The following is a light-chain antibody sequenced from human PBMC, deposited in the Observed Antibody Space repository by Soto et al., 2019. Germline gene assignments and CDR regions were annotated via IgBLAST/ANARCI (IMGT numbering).Light chain of an antibody. J-gene: IGLJ1*01. Sequence: QSALTQPASVSGSPGQSITISCTGASSDVGGYNFVSWYQHHPGKAPKLILYAVTSRPSGVSNRFSGSKSGNMASLTISGLQADDEADYSGSSYASSNNYVFGTGPSSPS. CDR3: SSYASSNNYV. V-gene: IGLV2-14*01. CDR2: AVT. CDR1: SSDVGGYNF.